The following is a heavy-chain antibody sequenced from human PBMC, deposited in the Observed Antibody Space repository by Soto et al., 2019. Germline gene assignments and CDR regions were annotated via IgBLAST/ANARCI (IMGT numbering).Heavy chain of an antibody. CDR2: IYYSGST. CDR1: GGSISSYY. V-gene: IGHV4-59*08. CDR3: ARHSATVTTAQYFQH. Sequence: SETLSLTCTVSGGSISSYYWSWIRQPPGKGLEWIGYIYYSGSTNYNPSLKSRVTISVDTSKNQFSLKLSSVTAADTAVYYCARHSATVTTAQYFQHWGQGTLVTVSS. J-gene: IGHJ1*01. D-gene: IGHD4-4*01.